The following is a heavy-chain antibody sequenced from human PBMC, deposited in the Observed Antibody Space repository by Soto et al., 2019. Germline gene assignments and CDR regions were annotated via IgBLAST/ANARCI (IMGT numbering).Heavy chain of an antibody. CDR3: ARAVPESRGYYSDAFDI. V-gene: IGHV4-31*03. D-gene: IGHD3-22*01. J-gene: IGHJ3*02. CDR2: IYYSGST. CDR1: GDYINNGAYY. Sequence: PSETLSLTCSVSGDYINNGAYYWNWIRQHPDKRLEWIGYIYYSGSTFYAPSLRSRLTISADTSKNQISLQLSSVTAADTAVYYCARAVPESRGYYSDAFDIWGQGTMVTVSS.